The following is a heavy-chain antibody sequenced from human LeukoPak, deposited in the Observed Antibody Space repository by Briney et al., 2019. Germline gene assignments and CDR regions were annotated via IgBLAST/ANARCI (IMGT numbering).Heavy chain of an antibody. CDR3: ARQSTPHGNFDY. D-gene: IGHD5-24*01. V-gene: IGHV3-13*01. J-gene: IGHJ4*02. CDR2: LGTAGDT. Sequence: GGSLRLSCAASGFILSNYAMHWVRQPAGKGLEWVSALGTAGDTFYPGSVKGRFTISRDNAKKSLFLQMSSLRAEDTAIYYCARQSTPHGNFDYWGQGTLVTVS. CDR1: GFILSNYA.